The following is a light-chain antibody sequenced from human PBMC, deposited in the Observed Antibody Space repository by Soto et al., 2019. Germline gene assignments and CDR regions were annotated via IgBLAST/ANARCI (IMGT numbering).Light chain of an antibody. J-gene: IGLJ2*01. CDR1: NIGSKS. V-gene: IGLV3-21*02. CDR2: EDS. CDR3: QVWDSSSDHVV. Sequence: SSELTQPPSVSVAPGQTARITCGGNNIGSKSVHWYQQKPGQAPVLVVYEDSDRPSGIPERFSGSNSGNTATLTISRVEAGDEADYYCQVWDSSSDHVVFGGGTKVTVL.